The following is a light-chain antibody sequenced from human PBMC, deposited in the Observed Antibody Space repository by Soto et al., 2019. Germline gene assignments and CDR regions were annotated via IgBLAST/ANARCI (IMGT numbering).Light chain of an antibody. CDR3: VLYMKGDIRV. J-gene: IGLJ2*01. CDR2: SGD. V-gene: IGLV8-61*01. Sequence: QTVVTQEASLSVSPGGTVTLTCGLTSGSVSSRYYPSWYRQDPGQTPRTLIYSGDIRSSGVPDRFSGSILGSKAALTITGAQADDECVYSYVLYMKGDIRVFGGGTKLTVL. CDR1: SGSVSSRYY.